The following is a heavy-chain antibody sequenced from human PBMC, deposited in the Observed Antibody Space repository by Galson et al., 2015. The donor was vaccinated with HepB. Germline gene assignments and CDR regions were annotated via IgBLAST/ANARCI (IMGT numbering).Heavy chain of an antibody. D-gene: IGHD3-22*01. CDR3: ASFDYYDSSTTFDY. J-gene: IGHJ4*02. CDR1: GFTFSSYA. CDR2: ISYDGSNK. V-gene: IGHV3-30-3*01. Sequence: SLRLSCAASGFTFSSYAMHWVRQAPGKGLEWVAVISYDGSNKYYADSVKGRFTISRDNSKNTLYLQMNSLRAEDTAVYYCASFDYYDSSTTFDYWGQGTLVTVSS.